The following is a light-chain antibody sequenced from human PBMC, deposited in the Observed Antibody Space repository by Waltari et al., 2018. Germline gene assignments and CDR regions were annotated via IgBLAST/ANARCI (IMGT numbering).Light chain of an antibody. CDR3: NSYAGSSSWV. J-gene: IGLJ3*02. Sequence: QSALTQPASVSGSPGQSITISCPGTSSDVGFYHYVSWYQQHPGKAPKLIIYDVSERPSGVSVRFSGSKSGNTASLTISGLQAEDESDYYCNSYAGSSSWVFGGGTKLTVL. CDR2: DVS. V-gene: IGLV2-14*01. CDR1: SSDVGFYHY.